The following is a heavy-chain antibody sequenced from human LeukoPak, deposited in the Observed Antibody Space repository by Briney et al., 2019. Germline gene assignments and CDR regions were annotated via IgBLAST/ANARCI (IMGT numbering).Heavy chain of an antibody. D-gene: IGHD6-13*01. CDR1: GNTFTGYY. CDR2: INPNSGGT. V-gene: IGHV1-2*04. J-gene: IGHJ4*02. CDR3: AREGIAAAGTSVDY. Sequence: ASVKVSCKASGNTFTGYYMHWVRQAPGQGLEWMGWINPNSGGTNYAQKFQGWVTMTRDTSISTAYMELSRLRSDDTAVYYCAREGIAAAGTSVDYWGQGTLVTVSS.